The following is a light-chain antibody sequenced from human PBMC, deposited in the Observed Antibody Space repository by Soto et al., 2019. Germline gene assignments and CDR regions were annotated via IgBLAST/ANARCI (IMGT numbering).Light chain of an antibody. CDR1: QSISSY. V-gene: IGKV1-39*01. CDR3: KLSYTSPYT. J-gene: IGKJ2*01. Sequence: DIQMTQSPSSLAASVGDRVTITCRASQSISSYLNWDQQKPGKNPKLLIYAASSLQSGVPSRFSGSGSRKDFTITISSLLPEDFPTDCCKLSYTSPYTFGQGTRLEIK. CDR2: AAS.